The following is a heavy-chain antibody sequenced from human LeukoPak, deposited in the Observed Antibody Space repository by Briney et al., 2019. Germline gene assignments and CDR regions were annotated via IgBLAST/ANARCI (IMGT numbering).Heavy chain of an antibody. V-gene: IGHV4-59*01. Sequence: SETLSLTCTVSGGSISSYYWSWIRQPPGKGLEWLGYIYYSGSTNYNPSLKSRVTISVDTSKNQFSLKLSSVTAADTAVYYCARYSNYGDYYYYYMDVWGKGTTVTVSS. J-gene: IGHJ6*03. D-gene: IGHD4-11*01. CDR2: IYYSGST. CDR1: GGSISSYY. CDR3: ARYSNYGDYYYYYMDV.